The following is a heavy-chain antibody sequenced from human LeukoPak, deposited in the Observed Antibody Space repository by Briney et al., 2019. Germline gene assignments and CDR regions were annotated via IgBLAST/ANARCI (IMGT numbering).Heavy chain of an antibody. CDR1: GGTFSSYA. Sequence: SVKVSCKASGGTFSSYAISWVRQAPGQGLEWMGGIIPIFGTANYAQKFQGRVTITTDESTSTAYMELSRLRSEDTAVYYCASDGEVGGAFDISGQGTMVTVSS. V-gene: IGHV1-69*05. D-gene: IGHD3-10*01. CDR2: IIPIFGTA. J-gene: IGHJ3*02. CDR3: ASDGEVGGAFDI.